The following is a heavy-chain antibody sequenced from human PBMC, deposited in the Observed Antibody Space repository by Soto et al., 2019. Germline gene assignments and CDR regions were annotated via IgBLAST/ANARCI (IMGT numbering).Heavy chain of an antibody. CDR1: GGSISSGGYS. V-gene: IGHV4-30-2*01. Sequence: SESLSLTCAVSGGSISSGGYSWSWIRQPPGKGLEWIGYIYHSGSTYYNPSLKSRVTISVDRSKNQFSLKLSSVTAADTAVYYSARGTFQLLSSYFDYWGQGTLVNVSS. D-gene: IGHD2-2*01. CDR2: IYHSGST. CDR3: ARGTFQLLSSYFDY. J-gene: IGHJ4*02.